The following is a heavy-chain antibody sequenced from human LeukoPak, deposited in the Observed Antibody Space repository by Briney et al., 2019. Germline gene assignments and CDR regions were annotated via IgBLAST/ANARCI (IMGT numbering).Heavy chain of an antibody. CDR1: GYRFTSYY. V-gene: IGHV1-46*01. CDR2: INPSGGST. J-gene: IGHJ1*01. D-gene: IGHD1-26*01. CDR3: ARDWAWEQVWFQH. Sequence: ASVKVSCKASGYRFTSYYLHWVRQAPGQGLEWMGVINPSGGSTTYGQKFQGRVTMTRDTSTLTVYIELSSLRSDDTAMYYCARDWAWEQVWFQHWGQGTLVTVSS.